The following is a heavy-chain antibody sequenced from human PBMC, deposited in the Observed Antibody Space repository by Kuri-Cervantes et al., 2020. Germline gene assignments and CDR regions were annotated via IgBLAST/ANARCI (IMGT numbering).Heavy chain of an antibody. D-gene: IGHD3-3*01. Sequence: ASVKVSCKASGYTFTSYGISWVRQAPGQGLEWMGWISAYNGDTNYAQKLQGRVTMTTDTSTSTAYMELRSLRSEDTAVYYCARGRAARFLEWLLSYWGQGTLVTVSS. V-gene: IGHV1-18*01. CDR2: ISAYNGDT. J-gene: IGHJ4*02. CDR1: GYTFTSYG. CDR3: ARGRAARFLEWLLSY.